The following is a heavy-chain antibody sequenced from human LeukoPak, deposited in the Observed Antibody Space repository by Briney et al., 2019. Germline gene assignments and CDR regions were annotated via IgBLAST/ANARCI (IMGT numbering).Heavy chain of an antibody. CDR1: GFTFSSYS. D-gene: IGHD3-10*01. CDR3: ASLYGSGTYYFDY. CDR2: ISSSSTI. V-gene: IGHV3-48*01. J-gene: IGHJ4*02. Sequence: PGGSLRLSCAASGFTFSSYSMNWVRQAPGKGLEWVSYISSSSTIYYADSVKGRFTISRDNAKNSLYLQMNSLRAEDTAVYYCASLYGSGTYYFDYWGQGTLVTVSS.